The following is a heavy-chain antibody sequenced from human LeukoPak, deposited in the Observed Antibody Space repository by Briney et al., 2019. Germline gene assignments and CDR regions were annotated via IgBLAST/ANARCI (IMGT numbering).Heavy chain of an antibody. J-gene: IGHJ1*01. V-gene: IGHV3-30*03. D-gene: IGHD6-13*01. CDR3: ASSSWSCEYFHY. CDR2: ISYDGSNK. CDR1: GFTFSSYG. Sequence: GGSLSLSCAASGFTFSSYGMHWVRQAPGKGLEWVAVISYDGSNKYYADSVKGRFTISRDNSKNTLYLQMNSLRAEDTAVYFCASSSWSCEYFHYLGQGTLVTVSS.